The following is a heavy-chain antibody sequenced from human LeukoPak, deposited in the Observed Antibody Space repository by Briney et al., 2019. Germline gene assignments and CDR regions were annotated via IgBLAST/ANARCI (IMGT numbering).Heavy chain of an antibody. Sequence: SETLSLTCTVSDDSITMYYWTWIRQPPGKGLEWLGEINHSGSTNYNPSLKSRVTISVDTSKNQFSLKLSSVTAADTAVYYCARGVSGWYQTSTHLYMDVWGKGTTVTVSS. J-gene: IGHJ6*03. V-gene: IGHV4-34*01. CDR3: ARGVSGWYQTSTHLYMDV. CDR2: INHSGST. CDR1: DDSITMYY. D-gene: IGHD6-19*01.